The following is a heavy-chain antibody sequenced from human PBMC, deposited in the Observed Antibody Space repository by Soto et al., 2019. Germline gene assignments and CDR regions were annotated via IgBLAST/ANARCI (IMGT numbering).Heavy chain of an antibody. J-gene: IGHJ6*03. V-gene: IGHV4-59*02. CDR1: GGSVRGDY. CDR3: ARDRSRNLDF. D-gene: IGHD1-1*01. Sequence: SETLCLTCTVSGGSVRGDYWSWIRQSPGKGLEWIGYVYDNGRTSYNPSLESRVTMSEDTSNNRFSLTLSSVTAADSAVYFCARDRSRNLDFWGKGTTVTV. CDR2: VYDNGRT.